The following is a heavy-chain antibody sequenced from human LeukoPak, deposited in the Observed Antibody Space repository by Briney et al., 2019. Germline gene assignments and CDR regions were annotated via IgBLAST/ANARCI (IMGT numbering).Heavy chain of an antibody. CDR2: ISYDGSNK. CDR1: GFTFNNYG. Sequence: PGGSLRLSCAASGFTFNNYGLHWVRQAPGKGLEWVAVISYDGSNKHYADSVKGRFTISRDNAKNSLYLQMNSLRAEDTAVYYCARSGTTYYYDSGSRIWGQGTRVTVSS. J-gene: IGHJ3*02. CDR3: ARSGTTYYYDSGSRI. D-gene: IGHD3-22*01. V-gene: IGHV3-30-3*01.